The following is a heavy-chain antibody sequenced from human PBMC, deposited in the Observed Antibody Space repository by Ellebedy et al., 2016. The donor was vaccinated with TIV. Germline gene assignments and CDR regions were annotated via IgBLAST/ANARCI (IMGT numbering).Heavy chain of an antibody. J-gene: IGHJ5*02. D-gene: IGHD3-10*01. CDR1: GFSFSTYW. V-gene: IGHV3-74*01. CDR2: IRGAGDGT. Sequence: GESLKIPCAGSGFSFSTYWIHWVRQAPGKGLVWVSRIRGAGDGTSYADSVKGRFALSRDNAKNTLYLQMNSLTAEDTAVYYCTRDVDATGSTGAGPESWGQGTLVIVSS. CDR3: TRDVDATGSTGAGPES.